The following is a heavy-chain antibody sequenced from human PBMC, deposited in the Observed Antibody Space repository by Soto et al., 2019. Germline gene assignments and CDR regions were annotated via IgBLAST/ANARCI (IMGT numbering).Heavy chain of an antibody. CDR1: GFSPSTSGVG. D-gene: IGHD2-8*01. CDR2: IYWDDDK. Sequence: SGPTLVNPTQTLTLTCTFSGFSPSTSGVGVGWIRQPPGKALEWLALIYWDDDKRYSPSLENRLTITRDTSKNQVVLTMTNMDPVDTATYFCAHSYCTNLNCYSFDYWGQGTMVTVYS. J-gene: IGHJ4*02. CDR3: AHSYCTNLNCYSFDY. V-gene: IGHV2-5*02.